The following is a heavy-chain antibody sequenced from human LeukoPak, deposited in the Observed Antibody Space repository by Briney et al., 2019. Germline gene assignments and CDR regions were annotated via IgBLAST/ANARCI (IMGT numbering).Heavy chain of an antibody. V-gene: IGHV4-59*01. CDR2: IYYSGST. CDR1: GGSISSYY. J-gene: IGHJ5*02. CDR3: AREGFDP. Sequence: SETLSLTCTVSGGSISSYYWSWIRQPPGKGLEWIGYIYYSGSTNYNPSLKSRVTISVDTSKNQFSLKLSSVTAADPAVYYCAREGFDPWGQGTLVTVSS.